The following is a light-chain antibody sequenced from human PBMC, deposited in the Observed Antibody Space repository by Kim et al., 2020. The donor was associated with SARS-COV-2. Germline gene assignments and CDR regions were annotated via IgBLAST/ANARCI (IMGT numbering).Light chain of an antibody. CDR3: QVWDSSSDHRGV. Sequence: PGKTAGITGGGNNIGGKSVRWYQQKAGQAPALVIYYDSDRPSGIPERFSGSNSGNTATLTISRVEAGDEADYYCQVWDSSSDHRGVFGGGTKLTVL. J-gene: IGLJ3*02. CDR2: YDS. V-gene: IGLV3-21*04. CDR1: NIGGKS.